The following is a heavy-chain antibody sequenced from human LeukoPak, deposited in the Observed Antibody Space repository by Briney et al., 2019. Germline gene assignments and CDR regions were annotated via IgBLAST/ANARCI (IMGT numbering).Heavy chain of an antibody. CDR2: INPNSGGT. CDR3: EAIVGALEFDY. CDR1: GGTFSSYA. Sequence: ASVKVSCKASGGTFSSYAISWVRQAPGQGLERMGGINPNSGGTNYAQKFQGRVTMTRDTSISTAYMELSRLRSDDTAVYYCEAIVGALEFDYWGQGTLVTVSS. J-gene: IGHJ4*02. D-gene: IGHD1-26*01. V-gene: IGHV1-2*02.